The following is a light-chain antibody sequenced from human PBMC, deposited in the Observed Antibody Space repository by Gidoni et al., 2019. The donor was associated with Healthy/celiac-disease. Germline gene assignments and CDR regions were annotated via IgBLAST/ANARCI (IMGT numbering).Light chain of an antibody. J-gene: IGKJ3*01. Sequence: DIQMTQSPSSLSASVGDRVTSTCRASQSISSYVNWYQQKPGKAPKLLIYAASSLQSGVPSRFSGSGSGTDFTLTISRLQPEDFATYYCQQSYSTLTFXPXTKVDIK. V-gene: IGKV1-39*01. CDR1: QSISSY. CDR2: AAS. CDR3: QQSYSTLT.